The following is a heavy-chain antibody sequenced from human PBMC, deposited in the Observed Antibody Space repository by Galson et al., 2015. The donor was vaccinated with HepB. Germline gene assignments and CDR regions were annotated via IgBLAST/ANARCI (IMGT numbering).Heavy chain of an antibody. J-gene: IGHJ6*03. V-gene: IGHV3-23*01. CDR1: GFTFSSYA. CDR3: AGNEPPLPYYYYYMDV. Sequence: SLRLSCAASGFTFSSYAMSWVRQAPGKGLEWVSAISGSGGSTYYADSVKGRFTISRDNSKNTLYLQMNSLRAEDTAVYYCAGNEPPLPYYYYYMDVWGKGTTVTVSS. CDR2: ISGSGGST.